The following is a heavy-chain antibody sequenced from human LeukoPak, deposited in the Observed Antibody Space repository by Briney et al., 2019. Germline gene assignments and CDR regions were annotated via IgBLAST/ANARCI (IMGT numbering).Heavy chain of an antibody. J-gene: IGHJ4*02. V-gene: IGHV4-59*09. Sequence: LEWIGYIYYSGSTNYNPSLKRRVTISVDTSKNQFSLKLSSVTAADTAVYYCARGSGWTFRWGQGTLVTVSS. D-gene: IGHD6-19*01. CDR2: IYYSGST. CDR3: ARGSGWTFR.